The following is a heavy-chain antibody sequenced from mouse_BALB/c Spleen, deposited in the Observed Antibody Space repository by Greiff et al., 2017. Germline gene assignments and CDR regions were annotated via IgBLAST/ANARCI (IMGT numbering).Heavy chain of an antibody. V-gene: IGHV3-8*02. D-gene: IGHD2-1*01. Sequence: VQLKESGPSLVKPSQTLSLTCSVTGDSITSGYWNWIRKFPGNKLEYMGYISYSGSTYYNPSLKSRISITRDTSKNQYYLQLNSVTTEDTATYYCARLGYGNYGGFAYWGQGTLVTVSA. CDR1: GDSITSGY. J-gene: IGHJ3*01. CDR3: ARLGYGNYGGFAY. CDR2: ISYSGST.